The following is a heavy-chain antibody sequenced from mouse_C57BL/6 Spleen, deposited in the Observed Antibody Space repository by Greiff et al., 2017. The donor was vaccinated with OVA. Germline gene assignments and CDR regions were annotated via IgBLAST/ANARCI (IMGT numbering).Heavy chain of an antibody. V-gene: IGHV5-17*01. Sequence: EVKLEESGGGLVKPGGSLKLSCAASGFTFSDYGMHWVRQAPEKGLEWVAYISSGSSTIYYADTVKGRFTISRDNAKNTLFLQMTGLRSEDTAMYYCARRVFFDYWGQGTTLTVSS. J-gene: IGHJ2*01. CDR2: ISSGSSTI. CDR3: ARRVFFDY. CDR1: GFTFSDYG.